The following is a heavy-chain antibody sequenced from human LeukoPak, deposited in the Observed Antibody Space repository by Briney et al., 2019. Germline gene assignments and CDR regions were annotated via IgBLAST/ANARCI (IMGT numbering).Heavy chain of an antibody. Sequence: GGSLRLSCAASGFTFSSYGMHWVRQAPGKGLEWVAVISYDGSNKYYADSVKGRFTISRDNSKNTLYLQMNSLRAEDTAVYYCAKGDDDFWSGPPTYWGQGTLVTVSS. J-gene: IGHJ4*02. V-gene: IGHV3-30*18. CDR1: GFTFSSYG. D-gene: IGHD3-3*01. CDR3: AKGDDDFWSGPPTY. CDR2: ISYDGSNK.